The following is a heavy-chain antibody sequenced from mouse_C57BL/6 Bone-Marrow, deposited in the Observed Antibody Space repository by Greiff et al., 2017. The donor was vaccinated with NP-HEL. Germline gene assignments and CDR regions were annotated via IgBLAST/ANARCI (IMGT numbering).Heavy chain of an antibody. CDR1: GFSLTSYG. J-gene: IGHJ2*01. V-gene: IGHV2-2*01. CDR2: IWRGGST. CDR3: ERNWGFGLDG. Sequence: QVQLQQSGPGLVQPSQSLSITCTVSGFSLTSYGVHWVRQSPGKGLEWLGVIWRGGSTDYNAAFMSRHSISKNNSKSQVFFKMNSLQADDTTIYYCERNWGFGLDGWGQGTTLTVSS.